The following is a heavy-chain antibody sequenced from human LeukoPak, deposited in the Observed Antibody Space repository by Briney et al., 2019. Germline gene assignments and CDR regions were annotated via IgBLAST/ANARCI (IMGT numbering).Heavy chain of an antibody. V-gene: IGHV1-46*01. J-gene: IGHJ3*02. Sequence: ASVKVSCKASGYTFTGYYMHWARQAPGQGLEWMGIINPSGGSTSYAQKFQGRVTMTRDTSTSTVYMELSSLRSEDTAVYYCARGHVDTATYDAFDIWGQGTMVTVSS. D-gene: IGHD5-18*01. CDR1: GYTFTGYY. CDR3: ARGHVDTATYDAFDI. CDR2: INPSGGST.